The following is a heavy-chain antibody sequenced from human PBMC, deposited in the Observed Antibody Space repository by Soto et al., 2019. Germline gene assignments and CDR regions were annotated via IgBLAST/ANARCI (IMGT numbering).Heavy chain of an antibody. J-gene: IGHJ6*03. CDR3: ARGGHCSGGSCYSLGPMDV. D-gene: IGHD2-15*01. CDR1: GLIFSDYS. V-gene: IGHV3-48*01. Sequence: GGSLRLSCVGSGLIFSDYSMNWVRQAPGRGLEWVSYILNTGGTVYYADSVKGRFTVSRDNAKNSLFLQMNSLRAEDTAVYYCARGGHCSGGSCYSLGPMDVWGKGTTVTVSS. CDR2: ILNTGGTV.